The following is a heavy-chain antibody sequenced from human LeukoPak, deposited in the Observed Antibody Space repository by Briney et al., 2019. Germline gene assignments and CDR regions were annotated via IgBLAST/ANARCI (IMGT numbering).Heavy chain of an antibody. CDR3: ARQGSGNYLSPVNY. V-gene: IGHV4-39*01. Sequence: SETLSLTCTVSGGSISSSSYYWGWIRQPPGKGLEWIGTIYYSGSTYYNPSLKSRVTISVDTSKNQFSLKLSSVTAADTAVYYCARQGSGNYLSPVNYWGQGTLVTVSS. CDR2: IYYSGST. D-gene: IGHD1-26*01. CDR1: GGSISSSSYY. J-gene: IGHJ4*02.